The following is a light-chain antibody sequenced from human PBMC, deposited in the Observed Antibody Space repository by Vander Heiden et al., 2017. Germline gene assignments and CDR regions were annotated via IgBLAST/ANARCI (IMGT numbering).Light chain of an antibody. J-gene: IGKJ1*01. V-gene: IGKV3-11*01. Sequence: EFVLTHSQATLSFSPGDRATLSCSVTATSSSYLAWYQHKPGQAPRLLIYEAPNRATGIPGRFSGTGSGTDFTLTISSLEPEDSAVYYCQHRSGWLPGTFGPGTKVEIK. CDR3: QHRSGWLPGT. CDR1: ATSSSY. CDR2: EAP.